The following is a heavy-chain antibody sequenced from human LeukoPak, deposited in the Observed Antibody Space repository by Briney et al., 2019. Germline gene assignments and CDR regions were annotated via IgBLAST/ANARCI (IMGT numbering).Heavy chain of an antibody. CDR2: IASDGSST. D-gene: IGHD4-23*01. CDR1: GFTFSSYW. CDR3: ARGRPHGNDY. J-gene: IGHJ4*02. Sequence: PGGSLRLSCAASGFTFSSYWMSWSRQAPGKGLVWVSRIASDGSSTTYADSVKGRFSISRDNAKNTLYLQMNSLRVEDTAVYYCARGRPHGNDYWGQGTLVTVSS. V-gene: IGHV3-74*01.